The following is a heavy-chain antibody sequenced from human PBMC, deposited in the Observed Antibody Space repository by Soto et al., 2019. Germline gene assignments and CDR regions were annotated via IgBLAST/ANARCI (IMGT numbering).Heavy chain of an antibody. V-gene: IGHV1-18*01. CDR2: ISAYNGNT. Sequence: ASVKVSCKASGYTFTSYGISWVRQAPGQGLEWMGWISAYNGNTNYAQKLQGRVTMTTDTSTSTAYMELRSLRSDDTAVYYCARELGIAGAGPDYYYYYVMDGWGQGTSVTVSS. CDR1: GYTFTSYG. J-gene: IGHJ6*02. CDR3: ARELGIAGAGPDYYYYYVMDG. D-gene: IGHD6-19*01.